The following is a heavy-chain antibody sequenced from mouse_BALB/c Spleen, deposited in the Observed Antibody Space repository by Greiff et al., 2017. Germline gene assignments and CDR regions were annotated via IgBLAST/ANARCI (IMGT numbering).Heavy chain of an antibody. CDR3: ARDGSSHFDY. Sequence: QVQLQQSGAELVRPGVSVKISCKGSGYTFTDYAMHWVKQSHAKSLEWIGVISTYYGDASYNQKFKGKATMTVVKSSSTAYMELARLTSEDSAIYYCARDGSSHFDYWGQGTTLTVSS. CDR2: ISTYYGDA. CDR1: GYTFTDYA. J-gene: IGHJ2*01. D-gene: IGHD1-1*01. V-gene: IGHV1S137*01.